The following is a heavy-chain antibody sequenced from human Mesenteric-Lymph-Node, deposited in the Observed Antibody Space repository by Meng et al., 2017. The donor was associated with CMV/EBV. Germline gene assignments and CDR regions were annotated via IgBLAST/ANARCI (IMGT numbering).Heavy chain of an antibody. V-gene: IGHV1-18*01. Sequence: SGYIFINYGISWVRQAPGQGLEWMGWISTYNGDTNYAQKLQGRVTMTTDTSTSTAYMEVRSLRSDDTAVYFCAREYYTSGSYNWNFDLWGRGTLVTVSS. CDR3: AREYYTSGSYNWNFDL. J-gene: IGHJ2*01. CDR2: ISTYNGDT. D-gene: IGHD3-10*01. CDR1: GYIFINYG.